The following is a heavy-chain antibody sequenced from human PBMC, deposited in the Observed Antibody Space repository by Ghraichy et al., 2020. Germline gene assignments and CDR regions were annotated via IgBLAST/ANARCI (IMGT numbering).Heavy chain of an antibody. CDR3: AKEQYQLLNYGMDV. V-gene: IGHV4-34*01. Sequence: SETLSLTCAVYGGSFSGYYWSWIRQPPGKGLEWIGEINHSGSTNYNPSLKSRVTISVDTSKNQFSLKLSSVTAADTAVYYCAKEQYQLLNYGMDVWGQGTTVTVSS. D-gene: IGHD2-2*01. CDR2: INHSGST. J-gene: IGHJ6*02. CDR1: GGSFSGYY.